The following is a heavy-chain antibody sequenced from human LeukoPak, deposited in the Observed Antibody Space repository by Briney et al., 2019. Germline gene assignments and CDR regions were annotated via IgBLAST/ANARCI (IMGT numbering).Heavy chain of an antibody. CDR3: ATGQGHGMDV. CDR1: GFTFSSYW. Sequence: PEGSLRLSCAASGFTFSSYWMHWVRQAPGKGLVWVSRINSDGSSTSYADPVKGRFTISRDNAKNTLYLQMNSLRAEDTAVYYCATGQGHGMDVWGQGTTVTVSS. D-gene: IGHD1-14*01. V-gene: IGHV3-74*01. J-gene: IGHJ6*02. CDR2: INSDGSST.